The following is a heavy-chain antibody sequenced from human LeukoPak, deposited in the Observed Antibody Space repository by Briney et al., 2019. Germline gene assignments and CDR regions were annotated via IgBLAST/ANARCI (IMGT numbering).Heavy chain of an antibody. Sequence: PGGSLRLSCAASGFTFSSYAMSWVRQAPGKGLEWVSAISGSGGSTYYADSVKGRFTISRDNSKNTLYLQMNSLRAEDTAVYYCAKAYGSGSYHAPWFDPWGQGTLVTVSS. CDR3: AKAYGSGSYHAPWFDP. CDR1: GFTFSSYA. CDR2: ISGSGGST. D-gene: IGHD3-10*01. V-gene: IGHV3-23*01. J-gene: IGHJ5*02.